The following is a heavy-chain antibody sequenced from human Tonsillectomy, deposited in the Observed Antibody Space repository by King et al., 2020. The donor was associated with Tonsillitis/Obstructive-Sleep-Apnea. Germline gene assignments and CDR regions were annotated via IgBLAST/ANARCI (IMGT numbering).Heavy chain of an antibody. Sequence: QLVQSGGGLVQPGRSLRLSCAASGFTFDDYAMHWVRQAPGKGLEWVSGISWNSGSISYADSVKGRFTISRDNAKNSLYLQMNSLRAEDTALYYCAKGVNAGTTYLSWEFDYWGQGTLVNVSS. J-gene: IGHJ4*02. D-gene: IGHD1-7*01. V-gene: IGHV3-9*01. CDR2: ISWNSGSI. CDR1: GFTFDDYA. CDR3: AKGVNAGTTYLSWEFDY.